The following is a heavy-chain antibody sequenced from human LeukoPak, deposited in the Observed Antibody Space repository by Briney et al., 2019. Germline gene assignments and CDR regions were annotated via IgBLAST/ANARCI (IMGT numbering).Heavy chain of an antibody. J-gene: IGHJ4*02. CDR1: GFTFSSYA. V-gene: IGHV3-64D*06. D-gene: IGHD3-3*01. CDR2: ISSNGGST. Sequence: GGSLRLSCSASGFTFSSYAMHWVRQAPGKGLEYVSAISSNGGSTYYADSVKGRFTISRDNSKNTLYLQMSSLRAEDTAAYYCVKAELRFLEWLSRFDYWGQGTLVTVSS. CDR3: VKAELRFLEWLSRFDY.